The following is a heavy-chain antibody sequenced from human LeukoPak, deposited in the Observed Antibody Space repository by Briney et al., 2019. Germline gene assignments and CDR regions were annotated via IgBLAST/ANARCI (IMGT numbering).Heavy chain of an antibody. J-gene: IGHJ4*02. V-gene: IGHV1-18*01. CDR3: ARDRSTNDFWSGYYTHYFDY. Sequence: ASVKVSCKASGYTFTSYGISWVRQAPGQGLEWMGWISAYNGNTNYAQKLQGRVTMTTDTSTSTAYMELRSLRSDDTAVYYCARDRSTNDFWSGYYTHYFDYWGQGTLVTVSS. D-gene: IGHD3-3*01. CDR1: GYTFTSYG. CDR2: ISAYNGNT.